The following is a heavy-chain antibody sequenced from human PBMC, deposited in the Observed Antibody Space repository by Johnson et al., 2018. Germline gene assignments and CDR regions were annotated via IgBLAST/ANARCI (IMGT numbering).Heavy chain of an antibody. J-gene: IGHJ6*03. CDR3: AKEGCSGGSCYMDV. V-gene: IGHV3-23*04. D-gene: IGHD2-15*01. Sequence: VQLVESGGGLVQPGGSLRLSCAASGFTFSSYAMSWVRQAPGKGLEWVSAISGSGGSTYYADSVKGRFTIYRDNSKNTLYLQLNSRRAEDTAVYYCAKEGCSGGSCYMDVWGKGTTVTISS. CDR2: ISGSGGST. CDR1: GFTFSSYA.